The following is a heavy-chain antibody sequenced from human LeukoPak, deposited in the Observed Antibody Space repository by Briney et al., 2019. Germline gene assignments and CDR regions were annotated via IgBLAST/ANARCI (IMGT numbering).Heavy chain of an antibody. V-gene: IGHV4-39*01. CDR1: GGSISSSNYY. D-gene: IGHD6-19*01. CDR2: VYYSGST. CDR3: ASTHSSRWPINDAFDN. J-gene: IGHJ3*02. Sequence: PSETLSLTCTVSGGSISSSNYYWGWIRQPPGKGLEWIGDVYYSGSTYYNPSLRSRVTISVDTSKNQFSLKLSSVTAADTAVYYCASTHSSRWPINDAFDNWGQGTMVTVSS.